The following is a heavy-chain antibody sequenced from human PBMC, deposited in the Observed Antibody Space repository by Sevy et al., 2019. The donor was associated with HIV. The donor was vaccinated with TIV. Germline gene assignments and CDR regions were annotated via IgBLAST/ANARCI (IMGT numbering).Heavy chain of an antibody. D-gene: IGHD1-1*01. V-gene: IGHV3-21*01. CDR2: ISISSRYM. CDR1: GFIFSSYT. J-gene: IGHJ4*02. CDR3: VRVGDNWDGYFDY. Sequence: GGSLRLSCSASGFIFSSYTMNWVRQAPGKGLEWVSSISISSRYMNYADSVKGLFTISRNNAKNSLNLQMKSLRAEDTAIYYCVRVGDNWDGYFDYWCQGTLVTVSS.